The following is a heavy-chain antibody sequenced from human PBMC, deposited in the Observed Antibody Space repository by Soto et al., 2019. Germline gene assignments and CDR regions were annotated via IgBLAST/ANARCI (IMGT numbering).Heavy chain of an antibody. CDR3: ARLVYDTRLNYLYLDS. V-gene: IGHV4-4*02. Sequence: QVQLQESGPGLVEPSGTLSLTCGVSGGTIRSPDWWTWVRQPPGKGLEWIGEIHHSAGTSSHPSLRSRVSLSVDTSKNQFSLNLKSVTAADTGVYYCARLVYDTRLNYLYLDSWGQGLLVTLSS. J-gene: IGHJ4*02. D-gene: IGHD3-22*01. CDR2: IHHSAGT. CDR1: GGTIRSPDW.